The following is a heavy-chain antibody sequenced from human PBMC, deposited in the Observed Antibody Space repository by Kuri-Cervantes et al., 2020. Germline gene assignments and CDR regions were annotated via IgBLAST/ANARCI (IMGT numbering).Heavy chain of an antibody. Sequence: SETLSLTCAVYGGSFSGYYWSWIRQPPGKGLEWIGEINHSGSTNYNPSLKSRVTISVDTSKNQFSLKPSSVTAADTAVYYCARGLTYYDILTGYSPRYFDYWGQGTLVTVSS. J-gene: IGHJ4*02. V-gene: IGHV4-34*01. CDR1: GGSFSGYY. CDR2: INHSGST. D-gene: IGHD3-9*01. CDR3: ARGLTYYDILTGYSPRYFDY.